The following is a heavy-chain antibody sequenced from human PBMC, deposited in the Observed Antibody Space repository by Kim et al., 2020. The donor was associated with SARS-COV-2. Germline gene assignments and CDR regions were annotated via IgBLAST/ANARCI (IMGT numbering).Heavy chain of an antibody. CDR2: IIPIFGTA. D-gene: IGHD3-3*01. V-gene: IGHV1-69*13. CDR1: GGTFSSYA. CDR3: ASARVEETYYDFWSGYYSDY. Sequence: SVKVSCKASGGTFSSYAISWVRQAPGQGLEWMGGIIPIFGTANYAQKFQGRVTITADESTSTAYMELSSLRSEDTAVYYCASARVEETYYDFWSGYYSDYWGQGTLVTVSS. J-gene: IGHJ4*02.